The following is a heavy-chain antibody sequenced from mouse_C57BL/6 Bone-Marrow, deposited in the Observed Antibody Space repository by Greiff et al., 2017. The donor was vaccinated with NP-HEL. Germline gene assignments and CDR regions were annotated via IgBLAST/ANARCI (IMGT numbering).Heavy chain of an antibody. CDR1: GYSITSGYD. V-gene: IGHV3-1*01. D-gene: IGHD1-1*01. CDR3: ARGGPTVYYYAMDY. Sequence: EVQLQESGPGMVKPSQSLSLTCTVTGYSITSGYDWHWIRHFPGNKLEWMGYISYSGSTNYNPSLKSRISITHDTSKNHFFLKLNSVTTEDTATYYCARGGPTVYYYAMDYWGQGTSVTVSS. J-gene: IGHJ4*01. CDR2: ISYSGST.